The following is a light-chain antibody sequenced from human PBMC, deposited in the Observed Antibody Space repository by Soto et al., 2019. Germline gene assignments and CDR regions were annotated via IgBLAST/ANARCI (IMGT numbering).Light chain of an antibody. J-gene: IGKJ1*01. Sequence: EIVLTQSPGTPSLSPGERATLSCRASQSVSSSYLAWYQQKPGQAPRLLIYGASSRATGIPDRFSGSESGTDFTLTISRLEPEDFAVYYCQQYGSSPWTFGQGTKVDI. CDR1: QSVSSSY. CDR3: QQYGSSPWT. CDR2: GAS. V-gene: IGKV3-20*01.